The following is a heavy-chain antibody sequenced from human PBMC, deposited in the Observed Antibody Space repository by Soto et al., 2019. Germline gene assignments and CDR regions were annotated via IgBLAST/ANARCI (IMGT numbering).Heavy chain of an antibody. CDR2: ISAYNGNT. D-gene: IGHD1-7*01. Sequence: ASVKVSCKASGGTFSNYDIRWVRQAPGQGLEWMGWISAYNGNTNYAQKLQGRVTMTTDTSTSTAYMELRSLRSDDTAVYYCACCPPNSITLSPCSLLFDYWGQGILVTVSS. CDR3: ACCPPNSITLSPCSLLFDY. J-gene: IGHJ4*02. V-gene: IGHV1-18*01. CDR1: GGTFSNYD.